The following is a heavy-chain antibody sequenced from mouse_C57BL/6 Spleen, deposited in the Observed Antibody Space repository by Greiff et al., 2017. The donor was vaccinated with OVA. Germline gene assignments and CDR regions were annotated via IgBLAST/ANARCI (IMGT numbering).Heavy chain of an antibody. D-gene: IGHD4-1*01. CDR3: ARQGLANWDRYYFDY. Sequence: DVHLVESGGGLVKPGGSLKLSCAASGFTFSSYTMSWVRQTPETRLEWVATISGGGGNTYYPDSVKGRFTISRDNAKNTLYLQMSSLRSEDTALYYCARQGLANWDRYYFDYWGQGTTLTVSS. CDR2: ISGGGGNT. V-gene: IGHV5-9*01. J-gene: IGHJ2*01. CDR1: GFTFSSYT.